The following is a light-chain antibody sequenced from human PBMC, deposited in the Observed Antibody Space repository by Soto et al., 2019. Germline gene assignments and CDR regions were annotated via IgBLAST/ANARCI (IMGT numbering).Light chain of an antibody. J-gene: IGKJ2*01. CDR1: QSVGSNF. CDR2: GAS. CDR3: QHYNNSPHT. V-gene: IGKV3-20*01. Sequence: EVVLTQSPGTLSLSPGERATLSCRASQSVGSNFLVWYQQRPGHATRPLIYGASSRATGIPGRFSGSGSGTDFTLTISRLDPEDFAVYYCQHYNNSPHTFVQGTKLEIK.